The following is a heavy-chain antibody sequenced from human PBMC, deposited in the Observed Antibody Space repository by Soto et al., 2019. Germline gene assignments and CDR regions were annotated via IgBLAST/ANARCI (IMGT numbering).Heavy chain of an antibody. V-gene: IGHV3-74*01. J-gene: IGHJ4*02. Sequence: GGSLRLSCAASGFTFSSYWMHWVRQAPGKGLVWVSRINSDGSSTSYADSVRGRFTISRDNAKNTLYLQMNSLRAEDTAVYYCARGFISYSSFSYWGQGTLVTVSS. CDR3: ARGFISYSSFSY. CDR2: INSDGSST. D-gene: IGHD6-6*01. CDR1: GFTFSSYW.